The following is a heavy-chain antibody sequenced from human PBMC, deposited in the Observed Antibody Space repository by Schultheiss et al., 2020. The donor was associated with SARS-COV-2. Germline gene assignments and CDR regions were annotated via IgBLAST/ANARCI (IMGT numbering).Heavy chain of an antibody. J-gene: IGHJ6*03. CDR1: GFTFSSYS. Sequence: GGSLRLSCAASGFTFSSYSMNWVRQAPEKGLEWVADIKCDGSDKYYVDSVKGRFTISRDNAKNSLYLQMNSLRAEDTAVYYCAKSKGAYYYYYMDVWGKGTTVTVSS. D-gene: IGHD1-26*01. V-gene: IGHV3-7*01. CDR3: AKSKGAYYYYYMDV. CDR2: IKCDGSDK.